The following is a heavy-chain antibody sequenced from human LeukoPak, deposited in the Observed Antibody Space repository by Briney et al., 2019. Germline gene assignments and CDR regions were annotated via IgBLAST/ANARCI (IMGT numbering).Heavy chain of an antibody. D-gene: IGHD3-10*01. V-gene: IGHV3-66*01. CDR2: IYSGGNA. Sequence: GGSLRLSCAASGFTFTNYAMSWVRQAPGKGLEWVSIIYSGGNAHHADSVKGRFNLSRDESKNTLYLHMNSLRAEDTAVYFCARDQAYYGSGSYSWYFDLWGRGTLVTVSS. CDR3: ARDQAYYGSGSYSWYFDL. CDR1: GFTFTNYA. J-gene: IGHJ2*01.